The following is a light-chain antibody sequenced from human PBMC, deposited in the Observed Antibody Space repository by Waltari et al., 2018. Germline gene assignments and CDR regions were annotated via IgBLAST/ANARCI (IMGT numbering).Light chain of an antibody. J-gene: IGLJ3*02. V-gene: IGLV2-11*01. CDR2: DVS. CDR3: CSYAGSYTFEV. CDR1: SSDVGGYNY. Sequence: QSALTQPRSVSGSPGQSVTIPCTGTSSDVGGYNYVSWYQQHPGKAPKLIIYDVSKRPSGVPDRFSGSKSGNTASLTISGLQAEDEADYYCCSYAGSYTFEVFGGGTKLTVL.